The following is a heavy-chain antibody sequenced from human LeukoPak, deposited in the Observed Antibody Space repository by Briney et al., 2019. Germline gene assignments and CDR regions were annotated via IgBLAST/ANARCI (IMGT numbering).Heavy chain of an antibody. CDR1: GGSISSGDYY. V-gene: IGHV4-30-4*08. J-gene: IGHJ1*01. D-gene: IGHD6-19*01. CDR2: IYYSGST. Sequence: SETLSLTCTVSGGSISSGDYYWSWIRQPPGKGLEWIGYIYYSGSTYYNPSLKSRVTISVDTSKNQFSLTLSSVTATDTAVYYCARVVAGTKDFQYWGQGTLVTVSS. CDR3: ARVVAGTKDFQY.